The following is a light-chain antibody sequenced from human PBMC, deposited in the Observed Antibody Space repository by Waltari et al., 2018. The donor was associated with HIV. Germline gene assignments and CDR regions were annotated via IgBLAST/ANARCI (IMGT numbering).Light chain of an antibody. J-gene: IGLJ2*01. CDR3: QAWDSSTVI. CDR2: QDN. Sequence: SYELNQPPSVSVSPGQTASITCSGDKLGDKYACWYQQKPGQSPVLVIYQDNKRPSGIPERFSGSNSGNRATLTISGTQPMDEADYYCQAWDSSTVIFGGGTNLTVL. CDR1: KLGDKY. V-gene: IGLV3-1*01.